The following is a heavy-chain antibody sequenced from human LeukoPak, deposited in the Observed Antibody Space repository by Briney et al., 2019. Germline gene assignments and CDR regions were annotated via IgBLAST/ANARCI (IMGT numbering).Heavy chain of an antibody. CDR3: AREGEMGIDY. CDR2: IYHSGST. V-gene: IGHV4-30-2*01. CDR1: GGSISSGGYS. D-gene: IGHD3-16*01. Sequence: SQTLSLTCAVSGGSISSGGYSWSWIRQPPGKGLEWIGYIYHSGSTYYNPSLKSRVTISVDRSKNQFSLKLSSVTAADTAVYYCAREGEMGIDYWGQGTLVTVSS. J-gene: IGHJ4*02.